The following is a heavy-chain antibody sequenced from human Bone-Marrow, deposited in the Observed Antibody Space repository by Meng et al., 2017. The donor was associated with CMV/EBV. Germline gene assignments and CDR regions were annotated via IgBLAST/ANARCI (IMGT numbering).Heavy chain of an antibody. J-gene: IGHJ6*02. Sequence: WMSWVRQAPGKGLEWVANIKQDGSENCSVDSVKGRFTISRDNAKNSLYLQMNSLRAEDTAVYYCARDRVVPAAIRGRGDYYYYGMDVWGQGTTVTVSS. CDR2: IKQDGSEN. CDR3: ARDRVVPAAIRGRGDYYYYGMDV. V-gene: IGHV3-7*03. D-gene: IGHD2-2*01. CDR1: W.